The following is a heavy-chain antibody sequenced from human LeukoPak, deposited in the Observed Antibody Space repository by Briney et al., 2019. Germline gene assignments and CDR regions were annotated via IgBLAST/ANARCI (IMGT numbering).Heavy chain of an antibody. CDR3: ARAGHGGYYYYYMDV. CDR1: GFTFSAYY. V-gene: IGHV3-11*04. Sequence: PGGSLRLFCAASGFTFSAYYMSWIRQAPGKGLEWVSYISGSGETIYYADSVKGRFTISRENSKNTLYLQMNSLRAEDTAVYYCARAGHGGYYYYYMDVWGKGTTVTVSS. CDR2: ISGSGETI. D-gene: IGHD3-10*01. J-gene: IGHJ6*03.